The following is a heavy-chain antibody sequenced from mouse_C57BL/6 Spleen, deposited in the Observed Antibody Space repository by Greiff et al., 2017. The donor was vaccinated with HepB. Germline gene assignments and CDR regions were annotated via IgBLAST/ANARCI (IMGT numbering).Heavy chain of an antibody. J-gene: IGHJ4*01. CDR2: IDPSDSET. D-gene: IGHD1-1*01. CDR1: GYTFTSYW. CDR3: ARPTVVAPFAMDY. V-gene: IGHV1-52*01. Sequence: QVQLKQPGAELVRPGSSVKLSCKASGYTFTSYWMHWVKQRPIQGLEWIGNIDPSDSETHYNQKFKDKATLTVDKSSSTAYMQLSSLTSEDSAVYYCARPTVVAPFAMDYWGQGTSVTVSS.